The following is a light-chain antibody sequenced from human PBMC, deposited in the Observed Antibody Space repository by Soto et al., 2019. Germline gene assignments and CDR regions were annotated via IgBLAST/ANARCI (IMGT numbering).Light chain of an antibody. V-gene: IGKV3-15*01. CDR3: QQYANSPQT. CDR2: DTS. Sequence: EIVMTQSPATLSVSPGERVTLSCRASQSVSSSLAWYQQKPGQAPRLLIYDTSTRATTIPARFSGSGSGTEFTLTISGLQSEDSAVYYCQQYANSPQTFGQGTKVDIK. J-gene: IGKJ1*01. CDR1: QSVSSS.